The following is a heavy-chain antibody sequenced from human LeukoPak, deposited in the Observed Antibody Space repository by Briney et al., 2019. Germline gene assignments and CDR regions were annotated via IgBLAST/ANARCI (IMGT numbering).Heavy chain of an antibody. CDR2: ISAYNGNT. J-gene: IGHJ6*02. CDR3: ARPEKSYQGYYYYYYGMDV. Sequence: ASVKVSCKASGYTFTSYDINWVRQATGQGLEWMGWISAYNGNTNYAQKLQGRVTMTTDTSTSTAYMELRSLRSDDTAVYYCARPEKSYQGYYYYYYGMDVWGQGTTVTVSS. V-gene: IGHV1-18*01. CDR1: GYTFTSYD. D-gene: IGHD2-2*01.